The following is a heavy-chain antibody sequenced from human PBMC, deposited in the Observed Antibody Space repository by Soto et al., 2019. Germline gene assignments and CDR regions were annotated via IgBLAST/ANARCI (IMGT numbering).Heavy chain of an antibody. D-gene: IGHD3-22*01. CDR3: ARVHRSSGDSSGYYDY. CDR1: GDSVSSNSAA. J-gene: IGHJ4*02. CDR2: TYYRSKWYY. V-gene: IGHV6-1*01. Sequence: PSQTLSLTCAISGDSVSSNSAAWNWIRQSPSRGLEWLGRTYYRSKWYYDYAVSVKSRITINPDTSKNQLSLQLNSVTPEDTAVYYCARVHRSSGDSSGYYDYWGQGTLVTVSS.